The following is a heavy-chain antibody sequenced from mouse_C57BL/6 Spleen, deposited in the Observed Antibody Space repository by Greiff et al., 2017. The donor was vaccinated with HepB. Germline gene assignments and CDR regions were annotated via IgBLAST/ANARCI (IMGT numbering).Heavy chain of an antibody. CDR1: GYAFSSSW. D-gene: IGHD3-2*02. V-gene: IGHV1-82*01. CDR2: IYPGDGDT. CDR3: ARGDSSGPADYAMDY. Sequence: VQLQQSGPELVKPGASVKISCKASGYAFSSSWMNWVKQRPGKGLEWIGRIYPGDGDTNYNGKFKGKATLTADKSSSTAYMQLSSLTSEDSAVYFCARGDSSGPADYAMDYWGQGTSVTVSS. J-gene: IGHJ4*01.